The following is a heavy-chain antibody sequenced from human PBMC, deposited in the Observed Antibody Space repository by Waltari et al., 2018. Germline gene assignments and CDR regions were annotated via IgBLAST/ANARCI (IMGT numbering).Heavy chain of an antibody. CDR1: GFAFSPYD. Sequence: EVQLVESGGGLVQPGGSLRLSWLASGFAFSPYDFHWVRQITGQGVAWVSEIGLVGDPYYPSSLKGRFTISREDTKNSLYRQINGLRAEDTAVYYCAREHCGGSGCPGGWYFDLWGRGTLVTVSS. V-gene: IGHV3-13*05. D-gene: IGHD2-15*01. CDR3: AREHCGGSGCPGGWYFDL. J-gene: IGHJ2*01. CDR2: IGLVGDP.